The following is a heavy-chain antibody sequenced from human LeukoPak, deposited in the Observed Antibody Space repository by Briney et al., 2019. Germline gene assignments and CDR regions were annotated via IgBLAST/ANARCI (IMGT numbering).Heavy chain of an antibody. CDR2: ISGSGGST. Sequence: GGSLRLSCAASGFTFSSYAMSWVRQAPGKGLEWVSAISGSGGSTYYADSVKGRFTISRDNSKNTLYLQMNSLRAEDTAVYYCAKNPIQYYDILTGPDWYFDLWGRDTLVTVSS. J-gene: IGHJ2*01. D-gene: IGHD3-9*01. V-gene: IGHV3-23*01. CDR3: AKNPIQYYDILTGPDWYFDL. CDR1: GFTFSSYA.